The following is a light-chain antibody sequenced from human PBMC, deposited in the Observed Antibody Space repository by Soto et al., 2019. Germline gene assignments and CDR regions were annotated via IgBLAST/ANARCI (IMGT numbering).Light chain of an antibody. CDR1: SSDIGGYNF. Sequence: QSVLTQPASVSGSPGQSITISCTGTSSDIGGYNFVAWYQHHPGKAPKLMIYDVSNRPSGVSNRFAGSKSGNTASLTISGLQAEDEADYYCSSYTTSSILGVFGTGTKLTVL. CDR2: DVS. J-gene: IGLJ1*01. CDR3: SSYTTSSILGV. V-gene: IGLV2-14*03.